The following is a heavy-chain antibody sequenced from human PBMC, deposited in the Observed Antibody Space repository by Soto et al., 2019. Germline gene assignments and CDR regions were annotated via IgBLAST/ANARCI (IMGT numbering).Heavy chain of an antibody. CDR3: TRGPRSTSTGTGAF. Sequence: GGSLRLSCAASGFTFSMYWMHWVPQVPAKGPEWVSRINDDGISTNYADSVKGRFTISRDNAKNTLYLQMNDLRAEDTAVYYCTRGPRSTSTGTGAFWGQGTLVTVSS. CDR1: GFTFSMYW. V-gene: IGHV3-74*01. J-gene: IGHJ4*02. CDR2: INDDGIST. D-gene: IGHD1-1*01.